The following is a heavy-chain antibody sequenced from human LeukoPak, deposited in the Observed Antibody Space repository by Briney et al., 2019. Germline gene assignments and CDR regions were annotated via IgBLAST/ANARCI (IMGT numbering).Heavy chain of an antibody. CDR1: GFTFSSYA. V-gene: IGHV3-30-3*01. CDR2: ISYDGSNK. CDR3: ARDGGSGWFYFDY. Sequence: GGSLSLSCAASGFTFSSYAMHWVRQAPGKGLEWVAVISYDGSNKYYADSVKGRFTISRDNSKNTLYLQMNSLRAEDTAVYYCARDGGSGWFYFDYWGQGTLVTVSS. D-gene: IGHD6-19*01. J-gene: IGHJ4*02.